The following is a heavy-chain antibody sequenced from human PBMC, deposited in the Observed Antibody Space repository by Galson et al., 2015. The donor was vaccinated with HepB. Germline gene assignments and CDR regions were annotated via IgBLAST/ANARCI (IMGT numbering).Heavy chain of an antibody. D-gene: IGHD3-22*01. CDR1: GDSVSSNRSA. V-gene: IGHV6-1*01. CDR3: ARDAHYYDSSGYYDYYYGMDV. CDR2: TYYRSKWYN. Sequence: CAIFGDSVSSNRSAWNWIRQSPSRGLEWLGRTYYRSKWYNDSAVSVKSRITINPDTSKNQFSLQMNSVTPEVTDVYYCARDAHYYDSSGYYDYYYGMDVWGQGTTVTVSS. J-gene: IGHJ6*02.